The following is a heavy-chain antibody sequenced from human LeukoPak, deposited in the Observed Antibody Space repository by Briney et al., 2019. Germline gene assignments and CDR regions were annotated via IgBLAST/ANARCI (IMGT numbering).Heavy chain of an antibody. J-gene: IGHJ4*02. V-gene: IGHV4-34*01. D-gene: IGHD1-1*01. CDR2: INHSGST. Sequence: SETLSLTCAVYGGSFSGYYWSWIRQPPGKGLEWIGEINHSGSTNYNPSLKSRVTISVDTSKNQFSLMLSSVTAADTAVYYCARQLESASDYWGQGTLVTVSS. CDR3: ARQLESASDY. CDR1: GGSFSGYY.